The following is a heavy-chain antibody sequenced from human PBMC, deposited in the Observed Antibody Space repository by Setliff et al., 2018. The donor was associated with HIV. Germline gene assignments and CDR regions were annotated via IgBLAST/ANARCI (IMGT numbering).Heavy chain of an antibody. V-gene: IGHV4-30-4*08. CDR3: ARDPAAASREVAFDI. D-gene: IGHD2-15*01. J-gene: IGHJ3*02. CDR1: GGSISSGNNY. CDR2: IYYSGNT. Sequence: PSETLSLTCTVSGGSISSGNNYWSWIRQPPGKGLEWIAYIYYSGNTYYNPSLKSRATISVDTSKNQFSLKLNSVTVADTAVYYCARDPAAASREVAFDIWGQGTMVTVSS.